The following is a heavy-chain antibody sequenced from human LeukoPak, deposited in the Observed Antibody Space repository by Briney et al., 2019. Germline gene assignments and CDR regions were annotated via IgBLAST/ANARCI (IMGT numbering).Heavy chain of an antibody. V-gene: IGHV3-48*04. CDR3: ARAIGSYGDSAY. CDR2: IASSSSSM. J-gene: IGHJ4*02. Sequence: PGGSLRLSCAASGFTFSSFSMNWVRQAPGKGLEWISYIASSSSSMYYADSVKGRFTISRDNAKNSLYLQMNSLTAEDTAVYYCARAIGSYGDSAYWGQGTLVTVSS. CDR1: GFTFSSFS. D-gene: IGHD4-17*01.